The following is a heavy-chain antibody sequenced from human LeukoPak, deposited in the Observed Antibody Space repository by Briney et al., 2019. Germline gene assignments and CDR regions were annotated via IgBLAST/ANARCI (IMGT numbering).Heavy chain of an antibody. CDR1: GYTFSNYD. CDR2: MSPSNGKT. CDR3: ARGPPESSSSDS. D-gene: IGHD6-13*01. Sequence: ASVRVSCKASGYTFSNYDINWVRQATGQGLEWMGWMSPSNGKTGYARNFQGRVIMTRDTSISTAYMELRRLRIEDTAVYYCARGPPESSSSDSWGQGTLVTVSS. J-gene: IGHJ4*02. V-gene: IGHV1-8*01.